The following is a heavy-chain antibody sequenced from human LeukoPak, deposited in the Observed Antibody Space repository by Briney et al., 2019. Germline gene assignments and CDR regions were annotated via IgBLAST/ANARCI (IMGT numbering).Heavy chain of an antibody. D-gene: IGHD3-9*01. Sequence: PGGSLRLSCAASGFTFSSYEMNWVRQAPGKGLEWVSYISSSGSTTYYADSVKGRFTISRDNDKNSLYLQMNSLRAEDTALYYCARDRRNYDISTGYYIKVPMDVWGQGTTVTVSS. J-gene: IGHJ6*02. V-gene: IGHV3-48*03. CDR1: GFTFSSYE. CDR2: ISSSGSTT. CDR3: ARDRRNYDISTGYYIKVPMDV.